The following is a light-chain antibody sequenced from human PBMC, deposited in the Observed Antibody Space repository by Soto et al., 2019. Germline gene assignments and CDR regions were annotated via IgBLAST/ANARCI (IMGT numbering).Light chain of an antibody. Sequence: QSALTQPASVSGSPGQSITISCTGTSSDVGGYNYASWYQQHPGKAPKLMIYEVSNRPSGVSNRFSGSKSGNTASLTISGLQAEDEADYYCSSYTSSSTPDVFGTGTKVTVL. CDR2: EVS. CDR1: SSDVGGYNY. CDR3: SSYTSSSTPDV. J-gene: IGLJ1*01. V-gene: IGLV2-14*01.